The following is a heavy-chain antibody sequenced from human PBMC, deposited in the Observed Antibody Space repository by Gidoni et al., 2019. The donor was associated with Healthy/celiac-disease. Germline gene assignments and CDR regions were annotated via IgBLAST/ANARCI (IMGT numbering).Heavy chain of an antibody. CDR2: IYYSGST. CDR1: GGSISSSSYY. D-gene: IGHD1-20*01. CDR3: AHITGTYYFDY. Sequence: TVSGGSISSSSYYWGWIRQPPGKGLAWIGSIYYSGSTYYNPSLKSRVTISVDTSKNQFSLKLSSVTAADTAVYYCAHITGTYYFDYWGQGTLVTVSS. V-gene: IGHV4-39*01. J-gene: IGHJ4*02.